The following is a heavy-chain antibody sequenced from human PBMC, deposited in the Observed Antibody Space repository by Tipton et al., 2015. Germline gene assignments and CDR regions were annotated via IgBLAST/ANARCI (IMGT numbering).Heavy chain of an antibody. CDR3: ARGQSTHFFDP. J-gene: IGHJ5*02. CDR1: GYTFTSYG. Sequence: QSGAEVKKPGASVKVSCKASGYTFTSYGINWFRQATGQGLEWMGWMSANSGVTGYAQKFQGRVTMTRDTSVRTAYMELSSLRSEDTVVYYCARGQSTHFFDPWGQGTLVTVSS. CDR2: MSANSGVT. V-gene: IGHV1-8*02. D-gene: IGHD4-11*01.